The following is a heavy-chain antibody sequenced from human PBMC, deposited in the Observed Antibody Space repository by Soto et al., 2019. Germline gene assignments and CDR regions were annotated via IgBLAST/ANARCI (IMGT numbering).Heavy chain of an antibody. D-gene: IGHD2-15*01. CDR3: ARHRGIYCSGGSCYSFDAFDI. Sequence: SETLSLTCTVSGGSISSSSYYWGWIRQPPGKGLEWIGSIYYSGSTYYNPSLKSRVTISVDTSKNQFSLKLSSVTAADTAVYYCARHRGIYCSGGSCYSFDAFDIWGQGTMVTVSS. V-gene: IGHV4-39*01. CDR2: IYYSGST. CDR1: GGSISSSSYY. J-gene: IGHJ3*02.